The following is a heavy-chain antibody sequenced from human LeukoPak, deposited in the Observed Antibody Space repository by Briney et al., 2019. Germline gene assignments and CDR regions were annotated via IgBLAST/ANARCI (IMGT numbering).Heavy chain of an antibody. J-gene: IGHJ4*02. Sequence: PGGSLRLSCAASGFTFSSYSMNWVRQAPGKGLEWVSGINNNGANTYYADSVKGRFTISRDNSKNTLYLQMNSLRAEDTAVYYCAKIAETSGSYGQGYDYWGQGTLVTVSS. CDR3: AKIAETSGSYGQGYDY. CDR2: INNNGANT. CDR1: GFTFSSYS. D-gene: IGHD1-26*01. V-gene: IGHV3-23*01.